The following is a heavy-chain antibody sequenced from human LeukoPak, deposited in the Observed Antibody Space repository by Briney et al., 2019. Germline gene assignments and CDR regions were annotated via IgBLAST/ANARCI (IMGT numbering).Heavy chain of an antibody. CDR1: GFTFSDYY. D-gene: IGHD3-3*01. CDR3: ARDSRVTIFGVVIPFARELDY. J-gene: IGHJ4*02. V-gene: IGHV3-11*01. Sequence: PGGSLRLSCAASGFTFSDYYMSWIRQAPGKGLEWVSYISSSGSTIYYADSVKGRFTISRDNAKNSLYLQMNGLRAEDTAVYYCARDSRVTIFGVVIPFARELDYWGQGTLVTVSS. CDR2: ISSSGSTI.